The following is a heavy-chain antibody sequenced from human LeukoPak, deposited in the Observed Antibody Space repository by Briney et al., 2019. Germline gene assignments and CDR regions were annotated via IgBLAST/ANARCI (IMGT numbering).Heavy chain of an antibody. Sequence: GGALRLSCAASGFTFSSYAMSWVRRAPGKGLEWVSAISGSGGSTYYADSVKGRFTISRDNSKSTLYLQMNSLRAEDTAVYYCAKDRGRHYYDSSGYFFDYWGQGTLVTVSS. D-gene: IGHD3-22*01. CDR1: GFTFSSYA. J-gene: IGHJ4*02. V-gene: IGHV3-23*01. CDR3: AKDRGRHYYDSSGYFFDY. CDR2: ISGSGGST.